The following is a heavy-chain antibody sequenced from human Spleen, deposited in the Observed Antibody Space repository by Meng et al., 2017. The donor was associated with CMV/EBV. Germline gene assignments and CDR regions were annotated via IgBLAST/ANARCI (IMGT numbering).Heavy chain of an antibody. V-gene: IGHV1-69*10. D-gene: IGHD1-1*01. Sequence: SVKVSCKASGGTFSNYAFSWVRQAPGQGLEWMGGIIPILGITNYAQRLQGRVTMTTATSTSTAYMELRSLRADDTAVYYCARDYGGFGGTTKDYWGQGTLVTVSS. CDR3: ARDYGGFGGTTKDY. CDR1: GGTFSNYA. CDR2: IIPILGIT. J-gene: IGHJ4*02.